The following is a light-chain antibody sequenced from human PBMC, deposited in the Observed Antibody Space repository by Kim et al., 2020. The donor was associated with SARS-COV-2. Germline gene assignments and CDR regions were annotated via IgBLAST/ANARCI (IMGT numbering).Light chain of an antibody. CDR1: SSDVGAYNY. Sequence: PGQSVTISCTGTSSDVGAYNYVSWYQHHPGTAPKLMIYDVTERPSGVPDRFSGSKSGDTASLTISGLQAEDEADYYCCSFAGTSYVFGIGTKVTVL. CDR3: CSFAGTSYV. CDR2: DVT. V-gene: IGLV2-11*01. J-gene: IGLJ1*01.